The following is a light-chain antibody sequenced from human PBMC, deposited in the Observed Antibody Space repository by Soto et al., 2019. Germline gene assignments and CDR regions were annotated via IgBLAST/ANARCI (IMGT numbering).Light chain of an antibody. V-gene: IGKV3-11*01. CDR1: QSVSSY. Sequence: IGLTKSPAPLSLSPGERATLSCRASQSVSSYLGWYQQKPGQAPRLLIYDASKRATGIPARFSGSGSGTDFTLTISGLEPEDFATYYCQQANSFPYTLGQGTKVDIK. CDR3: QQANSFPYT. CDR2: DAS. J-gene: IGKJ2*01.